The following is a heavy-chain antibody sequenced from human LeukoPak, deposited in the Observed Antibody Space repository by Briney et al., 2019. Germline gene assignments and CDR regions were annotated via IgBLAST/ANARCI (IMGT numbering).Heavy chain of an antibody. CDR2: INPNSGGT. Sequence: GASVKVSCKASGYTFTGYYMHWVRQAPGQGLEWMGRINPNSGGTNYAQKFQGRVTMTRDTSISTAYMELSRLRSDDTAVYYCARLRYFDWLSPRAANFDYWGQGTLVTVSS. CDR1: GYTFTGYY. D-gene: IGHD3-9*01. J-gene: IGHJ4*02. CDR3: ARLRYFDWLSPRAANFDY. V-gene: IGHV1-2*06.